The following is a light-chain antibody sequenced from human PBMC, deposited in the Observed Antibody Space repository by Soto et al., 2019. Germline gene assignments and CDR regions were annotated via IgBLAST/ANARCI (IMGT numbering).Light chain of an antibody. CDR3: SAWDDSLSGRV. CDR1: SSSIGSNY. V-gene: IGLV1-47*02. J-gene: IGLJ2*01. Sequence: QSVLTQPPSASGTPGQRVTISCSGSSSSIGSNYVYWYQQVPGTAPKLLIYSNNQRPSGVPDRFSGSRSGTSASLVISGLRSEDEAHYHCSAWDDSLSGRVFGGGTKGTVL. CDR2: SNN.